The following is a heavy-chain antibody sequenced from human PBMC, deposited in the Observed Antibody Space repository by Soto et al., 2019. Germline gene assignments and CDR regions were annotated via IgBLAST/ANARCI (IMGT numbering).Heavy chain of an antibody. CDR3: ARRSGWLVRWFDP. CDR1: GDSLSSYY. J-gene: IGHJ5*02. CDR2: IFYSGSN. D-gene: IGHD6-19*01. Sequence: SETLSLTCIVSGDSLSSYYWSWIRQPPGKGLEWIGYIFYSGSNNYNPSLKSRVTISVDTSKNRFSLRLRSVTAADTAVYYCARRSGWLVRWFDPWGQGSLVTVSS. V-gene: IGHV4-59*01.